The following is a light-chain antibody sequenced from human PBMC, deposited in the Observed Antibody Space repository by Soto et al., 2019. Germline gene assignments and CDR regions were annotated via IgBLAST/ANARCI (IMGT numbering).Light chain of an antibody. CDR2: DAY. V-gene: IGKV3-11*01. CDR1: QSFRGL. J-gene: IGKJ1*01. CDR3: QQYDSSPRT. Sequence: EVVLTQSPVTLSLSPGERATLSCRASQSFRGLLAWYQQKPGQAPRLLIYDAYNRATGIPPRFSGSGSGTDFTLTIGRLEPEDLAVYYCQQYDSSPRTFGQGTKVDIK.